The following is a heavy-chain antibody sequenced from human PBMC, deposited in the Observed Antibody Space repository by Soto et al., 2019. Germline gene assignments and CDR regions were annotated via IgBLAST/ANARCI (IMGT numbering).Heavy chain of an antibody. V-gene: IGHV4-31*03. J-gene: IGHJ2*01. CDR1: GGSISSGGYY. Sequence: SETLSLTCTVSGGSISSGGYYWSWIRQHPGKGLEWIGYIYYSGSTYYNPSLKSRVTISVDTSKNQFSLKLSSVTAADAAVYYCARSVAGVVVAATTWYFDLWGRGTLVTVSS. CDR3: ARSVAGVVVAATTWYFDL. CDR2: IYYSGST. D-gene: IGHD2-15*01.